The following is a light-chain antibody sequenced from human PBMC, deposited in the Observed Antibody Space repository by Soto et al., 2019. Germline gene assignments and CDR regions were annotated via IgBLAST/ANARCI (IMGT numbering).Light chain of an antibody. Sequence: DIRMTQSPSSLSASVGDTVTVSCQTSQDIRTYVNWYKQKPGKAPKVLIYDASILETGVSSRFTGSGSGTHFTFTIKNVKPEDVGIYYCQQYENLPVFGQGTRLEIK. CDR2: DAS. V-gene: IGKV1-33*01. CDR3: QQYENLPV. J-gene: IGKJ5*01. CDR1: QDIRTY.